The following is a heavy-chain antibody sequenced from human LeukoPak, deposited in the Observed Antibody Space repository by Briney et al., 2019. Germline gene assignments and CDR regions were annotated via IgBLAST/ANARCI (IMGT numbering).Heavy chain of an antibody. D-gene: IGHD3-22*01. V-gene: IGHV3-33*01. CDR3: ARDTYDSGGYSYGIY. Sequence: GRSLRLSCAASGFTFSSYGTHWVRQAPGKGLEWVADIWYDGSKKYYADSVKGRFSISRDNSKNTLYLQMNSLRAEDTAVYYCARDTYDSGGYSYGIYWGQGTLVTVSS. J-gene: IGHJ4*02. CDR1: GFTFSSYG. CDR2: IWYDGSKK.